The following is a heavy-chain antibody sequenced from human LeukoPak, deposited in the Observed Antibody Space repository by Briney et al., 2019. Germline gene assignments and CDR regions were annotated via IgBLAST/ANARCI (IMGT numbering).Heavy chain of an antibody. D-gene: IGHD3-10*01. CDR2: INSDGSST. J-gene: IGHJ3*02. CDR3: ARRSLWFGESDAFVI. V-gene: IGHV3-74*01. Sequence: GGSLRLSCAASGFTFSSYWMHWVRQAPGKGLVWVSRINSDGSSTSYADSVKGRFTISRDDAKNTLYLQMKSLRAEDTAVYYCARRSLWFGESDAFVIWGQGTMVTVSS. CDR1: GFTFSSYW.